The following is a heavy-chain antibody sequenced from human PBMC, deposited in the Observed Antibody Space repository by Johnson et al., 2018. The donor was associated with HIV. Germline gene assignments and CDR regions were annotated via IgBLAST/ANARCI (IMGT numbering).Heavy chain of an antibody. V-gene: IGHV3-30-3*02. CDR3: AKEVGNYWPDAFDI. CDR1: GFTFSSYA. Sequence: QVQVVESGGGVVQPGRSLRLSCAASGFTFSSYAMHWVRQAPGKGLEWVAVISYDGSTKYSADSMRGRLTISSDNSKNTVYLQMNNLRTEEPAAYYCAKEVGNYWPDAFDIWGQGTLVTVSS. J-gene: IGHJ3*02. CDR2: ISYDGSTK. D-gene: IGHD3-22*01.